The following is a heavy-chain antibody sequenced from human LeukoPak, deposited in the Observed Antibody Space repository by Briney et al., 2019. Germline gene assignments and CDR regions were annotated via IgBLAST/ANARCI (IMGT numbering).Heavy chain of an antibody. J-gene: IGHJ6*02. CDR3: ARDSEYNYYYGMDV. V-gene: IGHV3-66*01. Sequence: HGGSLRLSCAASGFTVSSNYMSWVRQAPGQGLEWVSVIYSGGSTYYEDSVKGRFTISRDNSKNTLYLQMNRMRAENTAVYYGARDSEYNYYYGMDVWGQGTTVTVSS. CDR2: IYSGGST. CDR1: GFTVSSNY. D-gene: IGHD1-26*01.